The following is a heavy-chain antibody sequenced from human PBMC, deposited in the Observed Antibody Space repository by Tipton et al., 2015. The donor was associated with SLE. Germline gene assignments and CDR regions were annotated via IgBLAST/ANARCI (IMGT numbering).Heavy chain of an antibody. CDR3: ARLQRRAIVATTSYHFDS. D-gene: IGHD5-12*01. V-gene: IGHV1-2*02. CDR1: GYTFIDYY. CDR2: INPKTGGA. Sequence: QSGPEVKKPGASLKVSCEASGYTFIDYYMHWVRQAPGQGLEWMGWINPKTGGAYYAQKFQGRVTMTRATSLNTVYMDLNSLKSDDTAVYYCARLQRRAIVATTSYHFDSWGQGTLVTVSS. J-gene: IGHJ4*01.